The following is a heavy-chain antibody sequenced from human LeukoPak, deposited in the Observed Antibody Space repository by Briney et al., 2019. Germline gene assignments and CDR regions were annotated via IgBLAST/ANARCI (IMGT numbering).Heavy chain of an antibody. V-gene: IGHV4-34*01. CDR2: INHSGST. CDR3: ARTNGYYGSGSSP. CDR1: GGSFSGYY. Sequence: SETLSLTCAVYGGSFSGYYWSWIRQPPGKGLEWIGEINHSGSTNHNPSLKSRVTISVDTSKNQFSLKLSSVTAADTAVYYCARTNGYYGSGSSPWGQGTLVTVSS. J-gene: IGHJ5*02. D-gene: IGHD3-10*01.